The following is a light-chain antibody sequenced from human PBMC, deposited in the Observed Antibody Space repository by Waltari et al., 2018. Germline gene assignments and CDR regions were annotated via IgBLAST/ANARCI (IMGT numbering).Light chain of an antibody. CDR3: TSYTTSGTWV. Sequence: QSALTQPASVSGSPGQSITISSTGSGSDVGAYNYVSCYHQHPGKAPKFLIYGVSEGPAGVSNRFSGSKFDNTVPLTFSGLETGDESDYYFTSYTTSGTWVFGGETKRTVL. V-gene: IGLV2-14*03. J-gene: IGLJ3*02. CDR2: GVS. CDR1: GSDVGAYNY.